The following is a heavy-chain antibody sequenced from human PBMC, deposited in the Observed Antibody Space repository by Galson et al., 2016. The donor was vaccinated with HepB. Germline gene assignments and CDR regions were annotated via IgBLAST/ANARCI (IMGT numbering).Heavy chain of an antibody. CDR2: IYFSGTT. J-gene: IGHJ3*02. Sequence: SETLSLTCTVSGGSISPSFWSWIRRPPGKGLEWIAYIYFSGTTNYNPSLKRRVTISLDTSKGQFSLKVTSVTAADSAVYYCARSYGGYAFDIWGQGTMVTVSS. CDR1: GGSISPSF. CDR3: ARSYGGYAFDI. D-gene: IGHD4-23*01. V-gene: IGHV4-59*01.